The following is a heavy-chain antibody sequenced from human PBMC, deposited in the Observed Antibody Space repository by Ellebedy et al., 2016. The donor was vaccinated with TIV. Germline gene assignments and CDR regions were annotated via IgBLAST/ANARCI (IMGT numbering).Heavy chain of an antibody. CDR2: MTPNSGNT. V-gene: IGHV1-8*02. CDR3: ARGITMVWGVSLGY. J-gene: IGHJ4*02. CDR1: GGTFTSYT. Sequence: AASVKVSCKASGGTFTSYTINWVRQATGQGLEGMGWMTPNSGNTGYAQKFQGRITMTRNTSISTAYMELSSLRSEDTAVYYCARGITMVWGVSLGYWGQGSLVTVSS. D-gene: IGHD3-10*01.